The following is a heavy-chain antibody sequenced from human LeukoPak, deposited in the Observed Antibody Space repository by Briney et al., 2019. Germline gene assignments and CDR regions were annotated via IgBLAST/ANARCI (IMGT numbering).Heavy chain of an antibody. Sequence: ASVKVSCKASGYTFTDYCIHWVRQAPGQGLEWMGWIGPKSGDTSYSQKFQGRVTVTRDTSISTAYMEVIRLRSDDTAVYYCGRNRLGKALDIWGQGTMVTVSS. CDR1: GYTFTDYC. J-gene: IGHJ3*02. CDR3: GRNRLGKALDI. V-gene: IGHV1-2*02. CDR2: IGPKSGDT. D-gene: IGHD7-27*01.